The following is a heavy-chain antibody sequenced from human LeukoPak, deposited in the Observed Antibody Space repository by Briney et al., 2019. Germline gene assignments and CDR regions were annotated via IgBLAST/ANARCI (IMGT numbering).Heavy chain of an antibody. J-gene: IGHJ4*02. CDR2: IYYSGST. CDR3: ARVPPPGYFDY. CDR1: GGSISSSSYY. Sequence: SETLSLTCTVSGGSISSSSYYWGWIRQPPGKGLEWIGSIYYSGSTYYNPSLKSRVTISVDTSKNQFSLKLSSVTAADTAVYYCARVPPPGYFDYWGQGTLVTVSS. V-gene: IGHV4-39*01.